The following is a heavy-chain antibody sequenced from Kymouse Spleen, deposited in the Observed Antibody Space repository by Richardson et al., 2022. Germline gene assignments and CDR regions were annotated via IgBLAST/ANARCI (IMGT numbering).Heavy chain of an antibody. CDR1: GFTFDDYA. Sequence: EVQLVESGGGLVQPGRSLRLSCAASGFTFDDYAMHWVRQAPGKGLEWVSGISWNSGSIGYADSVKGRFTISRDNAKNSLYLQMNSLRAEDTALYYCAKDRDNWNYVGYFDLWGRGTLVTVSS. CDR2: ISWNSGSI. J-gene: IGHJ2*01. D-gene: IGHD1-7*01. V-gene: IGHV3-9*01. CDR3: AKDRDNWNYVGYFDL.